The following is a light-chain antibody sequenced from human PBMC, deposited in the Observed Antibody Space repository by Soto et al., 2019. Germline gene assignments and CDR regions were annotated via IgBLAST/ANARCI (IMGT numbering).Light chain of an antibody. CDR2: AAS. CDR1: QSISSY. CDR3: QQYSSYLKT. J-gene: IGKJ1*01. V-gene: IGKV1-5*01. Sequence: DIQMTQSPSSLSVSVGDRVTITCRASQSISSYLNWYQQKPGTAPKLMIYAASSLKSGVPSRFSGSGSGTEFTLTISSLQPDDFATYCCQQYSSYLKTFGQGTKVDIK.